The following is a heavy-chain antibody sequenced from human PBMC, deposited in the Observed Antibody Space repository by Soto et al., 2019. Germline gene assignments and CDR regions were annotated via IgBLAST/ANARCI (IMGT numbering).Heavy chain of an antibody. V-gene: IGHV4-59*01. D-gene: IGHD1-26*01. CDR1: SGSIGTYF. CDR3: ARGRGGTYDAFDI. CDR2: IYYSGTT. Sequence: SETLSLTCTVSSGSIGTYFWSWIRQPPGKGLEWIGYIYYSGTTNYNPSLKSRVTIFLDTSKNQFSLRLSSVTAADTAVYYCARGRGGTYDAFDIWGQGTLVTVSS. J-gene: IGHJ3*02.